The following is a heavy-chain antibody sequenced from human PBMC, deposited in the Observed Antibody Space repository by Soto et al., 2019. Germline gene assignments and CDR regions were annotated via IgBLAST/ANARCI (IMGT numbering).Heavy chain of an antibody. V-gene: IGHV4-59*01. D-gene: IGHD1-26*01. CDR1: SGSIGTYF. CDR3: ARGRGGTYDAFDI. CDR2: IYYSGTT. Sequence: SETLSLTCTVSSGSIGTYFWSWIRQPPGKGLEWIGYIYYSGTTNYNPSLKSRVTIFLDTSKNQFSLRLSSVTAADTAVYYCARGRGGTYDAFDIWGQGTLVTVSS. J-gene: IGHJ3*02.